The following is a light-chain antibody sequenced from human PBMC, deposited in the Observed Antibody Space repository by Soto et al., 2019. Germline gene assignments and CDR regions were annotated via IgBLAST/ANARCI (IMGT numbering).Light chain of an antibody. CDR3: QQYGTSLFT. CDR2: GAS. CDR1: QSANSSY. Sequence: ELVLTQSPGTLSLSPGDRATLSCRSSQSANSSYLSWYQQKPGQAPRLLIYGASNRATGIPDRFSGSGSGTDFTLTISVLEPEDFAVYYCQQYGTSLFTFSGGTRVEIK. J-gene: IGKJ4*02. V-gene: IGKV3-20*01.